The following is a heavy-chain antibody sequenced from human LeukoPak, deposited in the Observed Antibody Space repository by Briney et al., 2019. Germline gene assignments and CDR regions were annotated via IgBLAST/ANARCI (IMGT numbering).Heavy chain of an antibody. V-gene: IGHV3-7*04. CDR3: ARAHYDSLGY. Sequence: GGSLRLSCAASGFTFSSYAMHWVRQAPGKGLEWVANIKQDGNEKYYVDSVKGRFTISRDNAKNSLYLQMNSLRAEDTAVYYCARAHYDSLGYWGQGTLVTVSS. D-gene: IGHD3-3*01. CDR1: GFTFSSYA. J-gene: IGHJ4*02. CDR2: IKQDGNEK.